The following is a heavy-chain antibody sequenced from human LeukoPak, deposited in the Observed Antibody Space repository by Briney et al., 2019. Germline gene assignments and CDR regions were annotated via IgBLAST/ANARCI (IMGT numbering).Heavy chain of an antibody. CDR3: ARELRSNPIFDY. V-gene: IGHV3-48*03. Sequence: GGSLRLSCAASGFTFSIYEMNWVRQAPGKGLEWVSYITSSGTTICYAASVEGRFTISRDNAKNSLFLQMNSLRVEDTAVYYCARELRSNPIFDYWGRGTLVTVSS. CDR1: GFTFSIYE. CDR2: ITSSGTTI. J-gene: IGHJ4*02. D-gene: IGHD2-21*02.